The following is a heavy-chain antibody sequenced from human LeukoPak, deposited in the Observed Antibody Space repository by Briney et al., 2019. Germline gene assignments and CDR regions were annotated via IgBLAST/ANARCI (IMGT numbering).Heavy chain of an antibody. CDR3: ATDPEQDCGVAPFDY. J-gene: IGHJ4*02. CDR1: GFTVSNAW. D-gene: IGHD2-21*01. CDR2: IKSKSDGGTT. Sequence: GGSLRLSCSASGFTVSNAWMSWVRQAPGKGLELVGRIKSKSDGGTTYYAAPVKRRFTISRDESKNTLYLQMNSLKTEDTAVYYCATDPEQDCGVAPFDYWGQGPLVTVSS. V-gene: IGHV3-15*01.